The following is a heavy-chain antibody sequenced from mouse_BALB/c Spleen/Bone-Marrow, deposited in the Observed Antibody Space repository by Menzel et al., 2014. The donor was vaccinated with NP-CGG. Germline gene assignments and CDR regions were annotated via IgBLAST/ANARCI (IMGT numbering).Heavy chain of an antibody. CDR2: IYPGDGST. J-gene: IGHJ4*01. CDR1: GYSFTDYD. CDR3: ARGGIGRSLDY. V-gene: IGHV1S56*01. D-gene: IGHD3-3*01. Sequence: VQLQQSGPELVKPGTLVKISCKASGYSFTDYDINWVKQRPGQGLEWIGWIYPGDGSTMYNGKFKGKATLTADRSSSTAYMQLSSLTSESSAVYFCARGGIGRSLDYWGQGTSVTVSS.